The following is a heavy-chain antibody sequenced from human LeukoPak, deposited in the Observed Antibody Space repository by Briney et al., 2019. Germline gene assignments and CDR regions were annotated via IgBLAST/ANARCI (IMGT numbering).Heavy chain of an antibody. V-gene: IGHV3-74*01. Sequence: PGGSLRLSCAASGFTFITYWMHWVRQAPGKGLVWVSRINPDGSTTSYADSVKGRFTISRDNAKNTLYLQMNSLRAEDTAVYYCARGGLVGVDYWGQGTLVTVSS. CDR3: ARGGLVGVDY. CDR2: INPDGSTT. D-gene: IGHD2-15*01. J-gene: IGHJ4*02. CDR1: GFTFITYW.